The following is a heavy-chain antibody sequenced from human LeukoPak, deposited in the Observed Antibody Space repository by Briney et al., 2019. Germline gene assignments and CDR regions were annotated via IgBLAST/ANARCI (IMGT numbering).Heavy chain of an antibody. V-gene: IGHV1-2*02. CDR1: GYTFTGYY. CDR3: ARWYYYDSSAPRWFDP. Sequence: ASVKVSCKASGYTFTGYYVHWVRQAPGQGLEWMGWINPNSGGTNYAQKFQGRVTMTRDTSISTAYMELSRLRSDDTAVYYCARWYYYDSSAPRWFDPWGQGTLVTVSS. D-gene: IGHD3-22*01. CDR2: INPNSGGT. J-gene: IGHJ5*02.